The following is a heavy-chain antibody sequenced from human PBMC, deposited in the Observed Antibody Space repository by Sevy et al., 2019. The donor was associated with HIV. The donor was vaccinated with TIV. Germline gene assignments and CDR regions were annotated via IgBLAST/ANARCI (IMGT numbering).Heavy chain of an antibody. D-gene: IGHD6-13*01. CDR1: GDSVSSNSAA. CDR2: TYYRSNWYN. Sequence: SQTLSLTCAISGDSVSSNSAAWNWIRQSPSRGLEWLGRTYYRSNWYNEYAVSVKSRITINPDTSKNQFSLQLNSVTPEDTAVYYCAREGGMTAAGTPRPFDYWGQGTLVTVSS. V-gene: IGHV6-1*01. CDR3: AREGGMTAAGTPRPFDY. J-gene: IGHJ4*02.